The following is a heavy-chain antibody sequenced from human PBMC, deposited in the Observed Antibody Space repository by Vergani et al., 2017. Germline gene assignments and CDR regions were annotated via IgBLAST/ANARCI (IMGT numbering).Heavy chain of an antibody. J-gene: IGHJ6*03. D-gene: IGHD2/OR15-2a*01. CDR1: GFRFSSYR. V-gene: IGHV3-33*06. Sequence: QMQLVETGGGVVQPGRSLRLSCAASGFRFSSYRMNCVRQAPGKGLEGVAVIWYDGSNKYYADSVKGRFTISRDNSQNTVNLQMNSLRVDDTAVYYCAKDLGGCNSISCSYYMDVWVKGTTVTV. CDR3: AKDLGGCNSISCSYYMDV. CDR2: IWYDGSNK.